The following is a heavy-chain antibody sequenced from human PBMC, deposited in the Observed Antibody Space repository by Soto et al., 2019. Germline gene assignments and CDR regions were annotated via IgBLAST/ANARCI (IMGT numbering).Heavy chain of an antibody. Sequence: EVQLVESGGGLVQPGGSLRLSCTASGFTFSGFWMHWVRQAPGKGLVWVSRINGDGSVTNYADSVKGRFTITRDNAKNTLYLQMNSLRVEDTAVYYCVRVNETSGWGAFDYWGQGTLVNVSS. J-gene: IGHJ4*02. D-gene: IGHD6-19*01. CDR3: VRVNETSGWGAFDY. CDR2: INGDGSVT. CDR1: GFTFSGFW. V-gene: IGHV3-74*01.